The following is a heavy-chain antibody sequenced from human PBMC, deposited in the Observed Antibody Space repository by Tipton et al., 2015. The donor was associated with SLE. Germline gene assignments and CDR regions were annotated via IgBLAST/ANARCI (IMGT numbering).Heavy chain of an antibody. CDR1: GYSISGGYY. CDR3: ARVVDTAMVALDY. Sequence: LRLSCAVSGYSISGGYYWGWIRQPPGKGLEWIGSIYHSGSTYYNPSLKSRLTISVDTSKNQFSLKLTSVTAADTAVYYCARVVDTAMVALDYWGQGTLVTVSS. CDR2: IYHSGST. J-gene: IGHJ4*02. V-gene: IGHV4-38-2*01. D-gene: IGHD5-18*01.